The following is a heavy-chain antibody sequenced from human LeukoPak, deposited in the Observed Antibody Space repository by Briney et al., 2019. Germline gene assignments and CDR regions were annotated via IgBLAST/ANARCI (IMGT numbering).Heavy chain of an antibody. Sequence: ASVKVSCKASGYTFTDYYMHWVRQAPGQGLEWMGWINANRGGTNYAQRFQGRVTMTRDTSITTAYMELSRLKSDDTAVYYCARGGGYSSGWFGWFDPWGRGTLVTVSS. CDR3: ARGGGYSSGWFGWFDP. V-gene: IGHV1-2*02. CDR2: INANRGGT. D-gene: IGHD6-19*01. CDR1: GYTFTDYY. J-gene: IGHJ5*02.